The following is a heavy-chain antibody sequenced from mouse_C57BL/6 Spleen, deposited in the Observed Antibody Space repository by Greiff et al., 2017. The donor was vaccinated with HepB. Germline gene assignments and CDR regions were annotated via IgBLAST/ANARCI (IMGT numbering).Heavy chain of an antibody. CDR2: IYPGDGDT. D-gene: IGHD2-2*01. Sequence: VQLQQSGAELVKPGASVKISCKASGYAFSSYWMNWVKQRPGKGLEWIGQIYPGDGDTNYNGKFKGKATLTADKSSSTAYMQLSSLTSEDSAVYFCAGYGYDKGSWFAYWGQGTLVTVSA. CDR1: GYAFSSYW. V-gene: IGHV1-80*01. CDR3: AGYGYDKGSWFAY. J-gene: IGHJ3*01.